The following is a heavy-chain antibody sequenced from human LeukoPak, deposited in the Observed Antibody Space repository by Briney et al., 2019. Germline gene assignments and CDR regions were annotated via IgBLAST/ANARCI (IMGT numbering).Heavy chain of an antibody. V-gene: IGHV3-21*01. J-gene: IGHJ5*02. CDR1: GFTFSSYS. CDR2: ISSSSSYI. CDR3: ARDREMYYYDSSGLSNWFDP. Sequence: GGSLRLSCAASGFTFSSYSMNWVRQAPGKGLEWVSSISSSSSYIYYADSVKGRFTISRDSAKNSLYLQMNSLRAEDTAVYYCARDREMYYYDSSGLSNWFDPWGQGTLVAVSS. D-gene: IGHD3-22*01.